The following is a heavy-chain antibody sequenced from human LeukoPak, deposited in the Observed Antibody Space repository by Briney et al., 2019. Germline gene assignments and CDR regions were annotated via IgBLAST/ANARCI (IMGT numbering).Heavy chain of an antibody. V-gene: IGHV1-18*01. CDR2: ISAYNGNT. CDR1: GYSFTSYG. Sequence: GESLKISCKGSGYSFTSYGISWVRQAPGQGLEWMGWISAYNGNTNYAQKLQGRVTMTTDTSTSTAYMELRSLRSDDTAVYYCARGGGFQPYYYYGMDVWGQGTTVTVSS. CDR3: ARGGGFQPYYYYGMDV. J-gene: IGHJ6*02. D-gene: IGHD3-16*01.